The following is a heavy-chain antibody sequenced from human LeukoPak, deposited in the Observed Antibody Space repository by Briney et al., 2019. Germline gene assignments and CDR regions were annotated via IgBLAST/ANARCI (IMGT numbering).Heavy chain of an antibody. CDR2: IYYSGST. V-gene: IGHV4-31*03. D-gene: IGHD3-10*01. CDR3: ARHWLDSGTPDRFDY. J-gene: IGHJ4*02. CDR1: GGSISSGGYY. Sequence: SQTLSLTCTVSGGSISSGGYYWSWIRQHPGKGLEWIGYIYYSGSTNYNPSLKSRVTISVDTSRNQFSLKLTSVTAADTAVYYCARHWLDSGTPDRFDYWGRGTLVTVSS.